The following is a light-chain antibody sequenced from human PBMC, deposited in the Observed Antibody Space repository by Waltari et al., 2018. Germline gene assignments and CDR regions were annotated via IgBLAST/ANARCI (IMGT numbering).Light chain of an antibody. Sequence: SYELTQPPSVSVSPGQTASITCSGDQLGNKYVSWYQQKPGQSPVLIIYQDTKRPPGIPERPSGSNSGNTATLTISGTQGMDEGDYYCQAWDTISAGLGGGTKLTVL. CDR2: QDT. J-gene: IGLJ2*01. CDR1: QLGNKY. V-gene: IGLV3-1*01. CDR3: QAWDTISAG.